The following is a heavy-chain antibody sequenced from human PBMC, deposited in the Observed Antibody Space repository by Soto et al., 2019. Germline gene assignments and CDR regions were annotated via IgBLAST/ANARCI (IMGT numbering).Heavy chain of an antibody. CDR2: ITPFFGTA. J-gene: IGHJ2*01. CDR3: AQTLGSAVAGPGRFDL. V-gene: IGHV1-69*12. CDR1: GGTFSNYA. Sequence: QVQLVQSGAEVKKPGSSVKVSCKASGGTFSNYAISWVRQAPGQGLEWMGGITPFFGTANYAQKFQGRVTIHADESMSTAYMELSRLRSEDTAVYYCAQTLGSAVAGPGRFDLWGRGTLVTVSS. D-gene: IGHD6-19*01.